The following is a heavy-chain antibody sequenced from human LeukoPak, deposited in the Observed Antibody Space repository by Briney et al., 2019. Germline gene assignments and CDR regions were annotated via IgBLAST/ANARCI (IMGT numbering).Heavy chain of an antibody. CDR1: GFTFSSYG. V-gene: IGHV3-30*02. Sequence: GGSLRLSCAASGFTFSSYGMHWVRQAPGKGLEWVAFIRYDGSNKYYAESVKGRFTISRDNSKNTLYLQMNSLRAEDTAVYYCAKDITYYYDSSGSGMFDYWGQGTLVTVSS. CDR3: AKDITYYYDSSGSGMFDY. CDR2: IRYDGSNK. D-gene: IGHD3-22*01. J-gene: IGHJ4*02.